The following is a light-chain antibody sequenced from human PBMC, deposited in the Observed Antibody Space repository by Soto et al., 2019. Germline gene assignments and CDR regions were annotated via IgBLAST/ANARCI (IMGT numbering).Light chain of an antibody. Sequence: DIQMTQSPSSLSASVGDRVTITCRASQPITNYLNWYQQKPGRAPKLLIYAASNLQTGVPSRFSARGSETEFTLAINSLHTEDFATYFCQQSYTSPWTFGQGTSVEIK. J-gene: IGKJ1*01. CDR1: QPITNY. CDR2: AAS. CDR3: QQSYTSPWT. V-gene: IGKV1-39*01.